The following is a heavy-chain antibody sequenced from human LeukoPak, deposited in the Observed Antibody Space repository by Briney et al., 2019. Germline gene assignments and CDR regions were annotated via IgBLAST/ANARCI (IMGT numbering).Heavy chain of an antibody. Sequence: ASVKVSCKVSGYTLTELSMHWVRQAPGKGLEWMGGFDPEDGETIYAQKFQGRVTMTEDTSTDTAYMELSSLRSEDTAVYYCATSHPTTGTTWPHPDAFDIWGQGTMVTVSS. CDR1: GYTLTELS. J-gene: IGHJ3*02. V-gene: IGHV1-24*01. CDR2: FDPEDGET. D-gene: IGHD1-1*01. CDR3: ATSHPTTGTTWPHPDAFDI.